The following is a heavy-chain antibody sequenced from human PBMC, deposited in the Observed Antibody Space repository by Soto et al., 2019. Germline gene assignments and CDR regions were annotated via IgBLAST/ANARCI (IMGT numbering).Heavy chain of an antibody. V-gene: IGHV1-69*19. CDR3: AREVQVHTPAFVY. D-gene: IGHD3-10*01. Sequence: QVQLVQSGAEMKXPGSXXXXSXQSSGGTFNTYAMNWVRQAPGQGPEWMGDISPMFGAANYAPKFQGRVTITADESTGTSYMQLSSLTSEDTALYFCAREVQVHTPAFVYWGQGTLVTVSS. CDR1: GGTFNTYA. J-gene: IGHJ4*02. CDR2: ISPMFGAA.